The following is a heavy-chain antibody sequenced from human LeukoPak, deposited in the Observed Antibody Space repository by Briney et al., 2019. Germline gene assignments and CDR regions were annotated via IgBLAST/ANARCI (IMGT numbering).Heavy chain of an antibody. CDR3: ARERGSYSSSWYSAYGPSPRTYNWFDP. CDR2: INHSGST. J-gene: IGHJ5*02. V-gene: IGHV4-34*01. CDR1: GGSFSGYY. D-gene: IGHD6-13*01. Sequence: AETLSLTCAVYGGSFSGYYWSWIRQPPGKGLEWIGEINHSGSTNYNPPLKRRVTISVDTSTHQFSLKLSSVTAADTSMYYCARERGSYSSSWYSAYGPSPRTYNWFDPWGQGTLVTVSS.